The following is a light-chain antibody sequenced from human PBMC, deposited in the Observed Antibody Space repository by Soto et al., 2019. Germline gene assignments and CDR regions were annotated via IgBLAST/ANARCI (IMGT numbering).Light chain of an antibody. CDR3: QQYNNWPPWT. CDR1: QSVSSK. Sequence: EIVMTQSPATLSVSPGEGATLSCRASQSVSSKLAWYQQKPGQAPSLLIYGAATRATGIPARFSGSGSGTEFTLTISSLQSEDFAVYYCQQYNNWPPWTFGQGTKVEIK. J-gene: IGKJ1*01. CDR2: GAA. V-gene: IGKV3-15*01.